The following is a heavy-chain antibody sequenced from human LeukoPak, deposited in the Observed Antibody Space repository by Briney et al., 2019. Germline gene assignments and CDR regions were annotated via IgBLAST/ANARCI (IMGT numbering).Heavy chain of an antibody. D-gene: IGHD3-16*01. CDR3: ARGRGYGRWGKHAFDI. J-gene: IGHJ3*02. Sequence: GASVKVSCKASGYTFTSYDINWVRQATGQGLEWMGWINPNSGNTGYAQKFQGRVTITRNTSISTAYMELSSLRSEDTAVYYCARGRGYGRWGKHAFDIWGQGTMVTVSS. V-gene: IGHV1-8*03. CDR1: GYTFTSYD. CDR2: INPNSGNT.